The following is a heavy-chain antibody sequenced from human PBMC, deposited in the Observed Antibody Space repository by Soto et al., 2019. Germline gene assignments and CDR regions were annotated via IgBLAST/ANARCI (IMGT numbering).Heavy chain of an antibody. D-gene: IGHD5-18*01. CDR3: ARLVDTAMVLDY. CDR2: IYYSGST. J-gene: IGHJ4*02. Sequence: ETLSLPCTVSGGSISSYSWSWIRQPPGKGLEWIGYIYYSGSTNYNPSLKSRVTISVDTSKNQFSLKLSSVTAADTAVYYCARLVDTAMVLDYWGQGTLVTVSS. CDR1: GGSISSYS. V-gene: IGHV4-59*01.